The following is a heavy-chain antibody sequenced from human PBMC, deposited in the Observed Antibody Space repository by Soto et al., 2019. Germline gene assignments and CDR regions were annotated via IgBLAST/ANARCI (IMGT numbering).Heavy chain of an antibody. CDR3: ARDRARYFEPSRHYYYYYGMDV. CDR2: INPNSGGT. CDR1: GYTFTGYY. J-gene: IGHJ6*02. Sequence: GASVKVSCKASGYTFTGYYIHWVRQAPGQGLEWMGWINPNSGGTNYAQRFRGRVTMTRDTSISTAYMELSGLRSDDTAVYYCARDRARYFEPSRHYYYYYGMDVWGQGTTVTVSS. D-gene: IGHD3-9*01. V-gene: IGHV1-2*02.